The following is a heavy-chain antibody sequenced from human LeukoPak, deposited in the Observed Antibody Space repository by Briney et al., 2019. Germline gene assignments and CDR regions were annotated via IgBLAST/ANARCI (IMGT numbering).Heavy chain of an antibody. Sequence: ASVKVSCKASGYTFTSYAMNWVRQAPGQGLEWMGWINTNTGNPTYAQGFTGRFVFSLDTAVSTAYLQINTLKAEDTAVYYCARPELRWSAYYYMDVWGKGTTVTVSS. V-gene: IGHV7-4-1*02. D-gene: IGHD4-23*01. J-gene: IGHJ6*03. CDR1: GYTFTSYA. CDR3: ARPELRWSAYYYMDV. CDR2: INTNTGNP.